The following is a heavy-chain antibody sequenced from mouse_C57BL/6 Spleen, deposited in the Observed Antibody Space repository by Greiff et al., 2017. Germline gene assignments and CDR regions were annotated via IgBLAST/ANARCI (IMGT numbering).Heavy chain of an antibody. Sequence: QVQLQQSGAELARPGASVKLSCKASGYTFTSYGIRWVKQRTGQGLEWIGEIYPRSGNTYYNEKFKGKATLTADKSSSTAYMELRSLTSEDSAVYYCARRITKVVAEAMDYWGQGTSVTVSS. CDR3: ARRITKVVAEAMDY. D-gene: IGHD1-1*01. J-gene: IGHJ4*01. CDR1: GYTFTSYG. CDR2: IYPRSGNT. V-gene: IGHV1-81*01.